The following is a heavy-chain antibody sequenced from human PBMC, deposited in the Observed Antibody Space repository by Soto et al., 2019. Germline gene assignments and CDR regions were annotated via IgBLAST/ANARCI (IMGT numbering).Heavy chain of an antibody. CDR2: IIPLLRST. CDR3: ATDSGIVAVPAAMGFDY. V-gene: IGHV1-69*11. Sequence: QVQLVQSGAQVKKPGSSVKVSCKASGDSFSTYAVSWVRQAPGQGLEWMGKIIPLLRSTTYAQKFRGRVTITADDTTSTAYMDLTSLTAEDTAVYYCATDSGIVAVPAAMGFDYWGQGTLVTVSS. CDR1: GDSFSTYA. D-gene: IGHD2-2*01. J-gene: IGHJ4*02.